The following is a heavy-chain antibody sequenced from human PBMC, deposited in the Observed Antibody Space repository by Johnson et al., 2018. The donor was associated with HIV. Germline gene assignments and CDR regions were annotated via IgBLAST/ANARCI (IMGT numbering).Heavy chain of an antibody. V-gene: IGHV3-30*04. CDR3: AKVNGDYKTDAFDI. Sequence: QVQLVESGGGVVQPGRSLRLSCAASGFTFSSYAMHWVRQAPGKGLEWVAVISYDGSNKYYADSVKGRFTISRDSSKTTLYLQMNSRRAEDTAVYYCAKVNGDYKTDAFDIWGQGTMVTVSS. J-gene: IGHJ3*02. D-gene: IGHD4-17*01. CDR2: ISYDGSNK. CDR1: GFTFSSYA.